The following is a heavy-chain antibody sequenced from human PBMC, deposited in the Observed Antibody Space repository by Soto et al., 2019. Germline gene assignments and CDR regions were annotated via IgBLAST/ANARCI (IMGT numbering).Heavy chain of an antibody. J-gene: IGHJ6*02. D-gene: IGHD3-22*01. V-gene: IGHV3-21*01. Sequence: EVQLVESGGGLVKPGGSLRLSCAASGFTFSSYSMNWVRQAPGKGLEWVSSISSSSSYIYYADSVKGRFTISRDNANTSRYLQMNSLRAEDTAVYYCARDKGHYYDNYYYYYGMDVWGQGTTVTVSS. CDR3: ARDKGHYYDNYYYYYGMDV. CDR1: GFTFSSYS. CDR2: ISSSSSYI.